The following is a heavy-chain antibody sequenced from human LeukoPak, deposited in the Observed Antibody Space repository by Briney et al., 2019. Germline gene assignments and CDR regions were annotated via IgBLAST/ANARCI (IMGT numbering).Heavy chain of an antibody. J-gene: IGHJ3*02. Sequence: GGSLRLSCAASGFTFSSYGMNWVRQAPGRGLEWVSYISGSSSTIYYADSVKGRFTISRDNSKNTVYLQMHSLRGEDTAVYYCARVGDMEAFDIWGQGTRVTVSS. D-gene: IGHD3-16*01. CDR2: ISGSSSTI. V-gene: IGHV3-48*01. CDR1: GFTFSSYG. CDR3: ARVGDMEAFDI.